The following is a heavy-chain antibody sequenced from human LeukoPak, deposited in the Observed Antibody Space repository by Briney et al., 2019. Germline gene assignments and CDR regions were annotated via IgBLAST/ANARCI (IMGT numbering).Heavy chain of an antibody. Sequence: AGGSLRLSCAASGFTFSSYSMNWVRQAPGKGLEWVSSISSSSSYIYYADSVKGRFTISRDNAKNSLYLQMNSLRAEDTAVYYCARDYGGSSPFDYWGQGTLVTVSS. J-gene: IGHJ4*02. CDR1: GFTFSSYS. CDR3: ARDYGGSSPFDY. D-gene: IGHD4-23*01. V-gene: IGHV3-21*01. CDR2: ISSSSSYI.